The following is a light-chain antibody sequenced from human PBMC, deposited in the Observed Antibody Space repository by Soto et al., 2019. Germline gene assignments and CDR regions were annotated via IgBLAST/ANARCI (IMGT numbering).Light chain of an antibody. J-gene: IGKJ2*01. CDR2: DAS. CDR1: QSINSW. V-gene: IGKV1-5*01. Sequence: DIQMTQSPSTLSASVGDRVTITCRASQSINSWLAWYQQKPGKAPKLLIYDASSLERGVPSRVSGSGSGTEFTLNISSLQPDDFATYCCQQSNIYSYPFGHGTKLDSK. CDR3: QQSNIYSYP.